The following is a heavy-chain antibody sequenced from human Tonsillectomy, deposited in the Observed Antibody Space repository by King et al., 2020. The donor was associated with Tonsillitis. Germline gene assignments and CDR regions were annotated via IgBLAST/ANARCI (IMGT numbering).Heavy chain of an antibody. V-gene: IGHV3-23*04. CDR1: GFTFSSYA. J-gene: IGHJ4*02. CDR3: ARERGSSGWYTVAY. Sequence: VQLVESGGGLGQPGGSLRLSCAASGFTFSSYAMAWVRQTPGKGLEWVSTVRQNGDRKYYADSVKGRFTISRDNSRNTLYLQMDSLRAEDTAVFYCARERGSSGWYTVAYWGQGTLVTVSS. CDR2: VRQNGDRK. D-gene: IGHD6-19*01.